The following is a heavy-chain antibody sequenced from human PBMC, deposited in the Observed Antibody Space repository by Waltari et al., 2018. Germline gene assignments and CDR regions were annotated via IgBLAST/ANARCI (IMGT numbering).Heavy chain of an antibody. CDR3: ARDYTHNFDI. D-gene: IGHD3-16*01. J-gene: IGHJ3*02. CDR2: IIPILGIA. CDR1: GVTFSSYN. V-gene: IGHV1-69*08. Sequence: QVQLVQSGAEVKKHGSSVKVSCKPSGVTFSSYNISWGRQAPGQGLEWMGRIIPILGIANYAQKFQGRVTITADKSTSTAYMELSSLRSEDTAVYYCARDYTHNFDIWGQGTMVTVSS.